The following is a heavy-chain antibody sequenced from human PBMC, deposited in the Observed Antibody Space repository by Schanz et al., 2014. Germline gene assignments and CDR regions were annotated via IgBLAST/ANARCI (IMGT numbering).Heavy chain of an antibody. CDR2: ISGSGGST. Sequence: VQVVESGGGVVQPGRSLRLSCVASGFTFNNYGMHWVRQAPGKGLEWVSGISGSGGSTYDADSVKGRFTISRDNSKNTLYLQMNSLRAEDTAVYYCAKDHAGSDILTALGNWGQGTLVTVSS. V-gene: IGHV3-23*04. D-gene: IGHD3-9*01. CDR1: GFTFNNYG. J-gene: IGHJ4*02. CDR3: AKDHAGSDILTALGN.